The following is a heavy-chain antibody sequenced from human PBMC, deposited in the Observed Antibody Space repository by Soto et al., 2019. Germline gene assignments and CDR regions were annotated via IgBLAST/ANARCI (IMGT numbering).Heavy chain of an antibody. V-gene: IGHV1-69*08. CDR1: GGTFSSYT. Sequence: QVQLVQSGAAVKKPGSSVKVSCKASGGTFSSYTISWVRQAPGQGLEWMGRIIPILGIANYAQKFQGRVTITADKSTSTAYMELSSLRSEDTAVYYCAREGGSGWYAYYFDYWGQGTLVTVSS. J-gene: IGHJ4*02. D-gene: IGHD6-19*01. CDR3: AREGGSGWYAYYFDY. CDR2: IIPILGIA.